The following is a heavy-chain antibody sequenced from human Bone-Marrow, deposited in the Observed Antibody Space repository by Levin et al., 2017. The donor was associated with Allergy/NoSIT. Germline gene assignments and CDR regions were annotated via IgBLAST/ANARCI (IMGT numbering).Heavy chain of an antibody. J-gene: IGHJ1*01. CDR2: ISGSGGST. V-gene: IGHV3-23*01. CDR3: AKAPSIMITFGGVIVHQDDPSAEYFQH. Sequence: PGGSLRLSCAASGFTFSSYAMSWVRQAPGKGLEWVSAISGSGGSTYYADSVKGRFTISRDNSKNTLYLQMNSLRAEDTAVYYCAKAPSIMITFGGVIVHQDDPSAEYFQHWGQGTLVTVSS. CDR1: GFTFSSYA. D-gene: IGHD3-16*02.